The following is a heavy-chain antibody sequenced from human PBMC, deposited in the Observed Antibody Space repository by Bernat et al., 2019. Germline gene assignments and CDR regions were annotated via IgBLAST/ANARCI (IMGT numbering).Heavy chain of an antibody. CDR1: GFTFSSYA. J-gene: IGHJ4*02. CDR2: ISGSGGST. Sequence: RLGAGGGLVQPGGSLRLSCAASGFTFSSYAMSWVRQAPGKGLEWVSAISGSGGSTYYADSVKGRFTISRDNSKNALYLQMNSLRAEDTAVYYCAKVLYSSSWYREYYFDYWGQGTLVTVSS. D-gene: IGHD6-13*01. V-gene: IGHV3-23*01. CDR3: AKVLYSSSWYREYYFDY.